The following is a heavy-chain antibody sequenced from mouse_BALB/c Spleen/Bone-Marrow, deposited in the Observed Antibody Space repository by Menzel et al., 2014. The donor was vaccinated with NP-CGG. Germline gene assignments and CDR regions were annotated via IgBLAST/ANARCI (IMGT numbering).Heavy chain of an antibody. CDR1: GFHIYDTY. Sequence: LQESWAELVKPGASVKLSCTASGFHIYDTYMHWVKQRPGQGLARIGRSDPANGNTKYDPKLQGKATLAEGTSSNRPYLQLTSLTSDVPAVKYSASGYDVGAIAYWAQGTLVTDSA. J-gene: IGHJ3*01. CDR3: ASGYDVGAIAY. D-gene: IGHD2-14*01. V-gene: IGHV14-3*02. CDR2: SDPANGNT.